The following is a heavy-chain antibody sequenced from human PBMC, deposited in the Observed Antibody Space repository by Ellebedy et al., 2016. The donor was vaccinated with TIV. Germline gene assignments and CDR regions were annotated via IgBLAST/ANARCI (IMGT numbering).Heavy chain of an antibody. Sequence: MPSETLSLTCTVSGGSISSYYWSWIRQPPGQGLAWIWYIYYSGSTNYHPSLKSRVTISVDTSKHQFSLKLRSVTAADTAVYYCARVGYDILTGPYYYGMDVWGQGTTVTVSS. CDR2: IYYSGST. CDR3: ARVGYDILTGPYYYGMDV. J-gene: IGHJ6*02. CDR1: GGSISSYY. D-gene: IGHD3-9*01. V-gene: IGHV4-59*01.